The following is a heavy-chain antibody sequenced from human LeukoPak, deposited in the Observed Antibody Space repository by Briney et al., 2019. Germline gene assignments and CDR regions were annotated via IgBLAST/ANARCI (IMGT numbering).Heavy chain of an antibody. J-gene: IGHJ3*02. CDR1: GFTFSDYW. Sequence: PGGSLRLSCAASGFTFSDYWMSWVRQAPGKGLEWVATIKQDGSEKYYVDSVKGRFTISRDNAKNSLYLQMNSLRGEDTAVYYCVRVKYYDFWSGNDAFDMWGQGTMVTVSS. V-gene: IGHV3-7*01. CDR2: IKQDGSEK. CDR3: VRVKYYDFWSGNDAFDM. D-gene: IGHD3-3*01.